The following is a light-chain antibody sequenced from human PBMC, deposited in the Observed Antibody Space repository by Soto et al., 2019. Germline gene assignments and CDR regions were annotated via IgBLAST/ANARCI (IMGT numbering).Light chain of an antibody. CDR1: QSVYNSY. V-gene: IGKV3-20*01. J-gene: IGKJ4*01. Sequence: EIVLTQSPGTLSLSPGERATLSCRASQSVYNSYLAWYQQKPGQAPRLLMYGAFSRGTGIPDRFSGSGSGTDFTLTISRLEPEDFAMYYCQQYGSSPLTFGGGTKVEIK. CDR3: QQYGSSPLT. CDR2: GAF.